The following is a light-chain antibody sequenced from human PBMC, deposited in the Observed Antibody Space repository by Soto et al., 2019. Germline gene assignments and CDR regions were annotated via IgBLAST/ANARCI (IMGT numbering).Light chain of an antibody. J-gene: IGKJ3*01. CDR3: QQYKDWPPVT. V-gene: IGKV3-15*01. CDR2: GAS. CDR1: ESVSSS. Sequence: EIWLTQSPATLSVSPGERATLSFRASESVSSSLAWYQHKPCQPPRLLIYGASTRAAGIPARFSGSGSGTQFTLTISSLQSEDFAVYYCQQYKDWPPVTFGPGTKVEIK.